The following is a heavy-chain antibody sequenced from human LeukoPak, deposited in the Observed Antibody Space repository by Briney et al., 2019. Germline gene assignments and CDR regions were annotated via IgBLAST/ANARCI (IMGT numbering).Heavy chain of an antibody. Sequence: SSVKVSCKASGGTFSSYAISWVRQAPGQGLEWIGGIIPIFGTANYAQKFQGRVTITTDESTSTAYMELSSLRSEDTAVYYCASGAYAISRAFDYWGQGTLVTVSS. D-gene: IGHD2-8*01. CDR3: ASGAYAISRAFDY. V-gene: IGHV1-69*05. CDR1: GGTFSSYA. CDR2: IIPIFGTA. J-gene: IGHJ4*02.